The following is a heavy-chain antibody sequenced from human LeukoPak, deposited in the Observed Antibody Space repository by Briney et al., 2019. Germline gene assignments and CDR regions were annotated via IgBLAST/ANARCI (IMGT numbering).Heavy chain of an antibody. CDR3: AREPPPSIYCSGGSCYSDYYGMDV. CDR2: IKQDGSEK. Sequence: GGSLRLSCAASGLTFSRYWMSWVRQAPGKGLEWVANIKQDGSEKYYVDSVKGRFTISRDNAKNSLYLQMNSLRAEDTAVYYCAREPPPSIYCSGGSCYSDYYGMDVWGQGTTVTVSS. V-gene: IGHV3-7*01. J-gene: IGHJ6*02. D-gene: IGHD2-15*01. CDR1: GLTFSRYW.